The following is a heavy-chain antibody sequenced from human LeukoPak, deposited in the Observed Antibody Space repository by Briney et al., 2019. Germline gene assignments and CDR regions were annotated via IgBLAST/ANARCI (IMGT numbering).Heavy chain of an antibody. CDR3: ARDLDYYDSSGYCYEVPQYYYYGMDV. D-gene: IGHD3-22*01. J-gene: IGHJ6*02. Sequence: ASVKVSCKASGYTFTSYGISWVRQAPGQGLEWMGWISAYNGNTNYAQKLQGRVTMTTDTSTSTAYMELRSLRSDDTAVYYCARDLDYYDSSGYCYEVPQYYYYGMDVWGQGTTVTVSS. V-gene: IGHV1-18*01. CDR1: GYTFTSYG. CDR2: ISAYNGNT.